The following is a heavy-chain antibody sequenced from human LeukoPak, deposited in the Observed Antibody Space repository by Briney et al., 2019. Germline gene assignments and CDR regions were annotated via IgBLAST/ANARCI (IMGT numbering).Heavy chain of an antibody. J-gene: IGHJ6*03. D-gene: IGHD6-25*01. V-gene: IGHV3-21*01. CDR1: GFTFSSYS. CDR3: ARDRLYPKYYYYYMDV. CDR2: ISSSSSYV. Sequence: GGSLRLSCAASGFTFSSYSMNWVRQAPGKGLEWVSSISSSSSYVYYADSVKGRFTISRDNAKNSLYLQMNSLRAEDTAVYYCARDRLYPKYYYYYMDVWGKGTTVTVSS.